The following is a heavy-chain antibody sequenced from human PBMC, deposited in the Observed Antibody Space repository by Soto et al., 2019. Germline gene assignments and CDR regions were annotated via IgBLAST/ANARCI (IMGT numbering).Heavy chain of an antibody. V-gene: IGHV1-69*13. CDR2: IIPIFGTA. J-gene: IGHJ6*02. CDR3: ARIRWELLSYYGMDV. CDR1: GGTFSSYA. Sequence: GASVKVSCKASGGTFSSYAISWVRQAPGQGLEWMGGIIPIFGTANYAQKFQGRVTITADESTSTAYMELSSLRSEDTAVYYCARIRWELLSYYGMDVWGQGTTVTSP. D-gene: IGHD1-26*01.